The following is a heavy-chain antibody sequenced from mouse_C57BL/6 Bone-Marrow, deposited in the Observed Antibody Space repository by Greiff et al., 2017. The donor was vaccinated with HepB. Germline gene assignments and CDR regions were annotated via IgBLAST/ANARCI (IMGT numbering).Heavy chain of an antibody. V-gene: IGHV5-17*01. Sequence: EVKLVESGGGLVKPGGSLKLSCAASGFTFSDYGMHWVRQAPEKGLEWVAYISSGSSTIYYADTVKGRFTISRDNAKNTLFLQMTSLRSEDTAMYYCARPYYYGSSRYAMDYWGQGTSVTVSS. CDR1: GFTFSDYG. J-gene: IGHJ4*01. CDR3: ARPYYYGSSRYAMDY. D-gene: IGHD1-1*01. CDR2: ISSGSSTI.